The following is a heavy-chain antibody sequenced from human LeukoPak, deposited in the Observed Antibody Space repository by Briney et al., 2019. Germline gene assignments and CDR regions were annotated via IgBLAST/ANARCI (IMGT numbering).Heavy chain of an antibody. D-gene: IGHD3-22*01. CDR1: GGSISSYY. CDR2: IYYSGST. CDR3: ARLLYYYDSSGYYRNYYYYYMDV. Sequence: SETLSLTCAVSGGSISSYYWSWIRQPPGKGLEWIGYIYYSGSTNYNPSLKSRVTISVDTSKNQFSLKLSSVTAADTAVYYCARLLYYYDSSGYYRNYYYYYMDVWGKGTTVTVSS. J-gene: IGHJ6*03. V-gene: IGHV4-59*12.